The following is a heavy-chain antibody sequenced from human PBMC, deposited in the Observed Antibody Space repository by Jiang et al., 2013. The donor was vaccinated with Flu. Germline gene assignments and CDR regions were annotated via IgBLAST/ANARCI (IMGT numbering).Heavy chain of an antibody. J-gene: IGHJ6*04. CDR1: GDSVSSNSAA. V-gene: IGHV6-1*01. Sequence: AISGDSVSSNSAAWNWIRQSPSRGLEWLGRTYYRSKWYNDYAVSVKSRITINPDTSKNQFSLQLNSVTPEDTAVYYCARVYCSGGSCFGMDVWGKGATVTVSS. D-gene: IGHD2-15*01. CDR2: TYYRSKWYN. CDR3: ARVYCSGGSCFGMDV.